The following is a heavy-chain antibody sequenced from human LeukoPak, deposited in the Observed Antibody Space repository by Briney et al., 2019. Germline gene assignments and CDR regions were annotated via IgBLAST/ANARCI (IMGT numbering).Heavy chain of an antibody. V-gene: IGHV3-23*01. J-gene: IGHJ5*01. CDR3: AKALSGDYEHWFDS. CDR1: GFTFSSYA. CDR2: ISDSGGST. D-gene: IGHD4-17*01. Sequence: PGGSLRLSCAASGFTFSSYAMSWVRQAPGKGLEWVSAISDSGGSTYYADSVKGRFTISRDNSKNTLYLQMISLRAEDTAVYYCAKALSGDYEHWFDSWGQGTLVTVFS.